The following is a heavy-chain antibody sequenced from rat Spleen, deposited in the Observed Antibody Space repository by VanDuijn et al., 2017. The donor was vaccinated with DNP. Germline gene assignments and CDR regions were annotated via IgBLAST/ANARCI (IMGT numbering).Heavy chain of an antibody. J-gene: IGHJ2*01. V-gene: IGHV3-1*01. CDR2: ISYSGRT. Sequence: EVQLQESGPGLVKPSQSLSLTCSVTGYSITSHYWGWIRQFPGNKMEYIGHISYSGRTNYNPSLKSRISITRDTSKNQFFLQLNSVTTEDTATYYCARWSDYFDYWGQGVMVTVSS. CDR1: GYSITSHY. CDR3: ARWSDYFDY.